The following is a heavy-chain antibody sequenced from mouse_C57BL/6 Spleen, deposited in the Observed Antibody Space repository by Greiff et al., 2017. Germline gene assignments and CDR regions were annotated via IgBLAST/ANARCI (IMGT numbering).Heavy chain of an antibody. CDR3: ARHEAPFYDYSYFDY. D-gene: IGHD2-4*01. CDR2: FYPGSGSI. V-gene: IGHV1-62-2*01. CDR1: GYTFTEYT. Sequence: QVQLKESGAELVKPGASVKLSCKASGYTFTEYTIHWVKQRSGQGLEWIGWFYPGSGSIKYNEKFKDKATLTADKSSSTVYMELSRLTSEDSAVYFCARHEAPFYDYSYFDYWGQGTTLTVSS. J-gene: IGHJ2*01.